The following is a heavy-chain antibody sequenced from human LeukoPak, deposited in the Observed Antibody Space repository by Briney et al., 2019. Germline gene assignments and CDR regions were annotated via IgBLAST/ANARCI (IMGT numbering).Heavy chain of an antibody. CDR1: GFTFSNAW. CDR3: TTEVVDTAMVIDYYFDY. J-gene: IGHJ4*02. CDR2: IKSKTDGGTT. Sequence: GGSLRLSCAASGFTFSNAWMRWVRQAPGKGLEWVGRIKSKTDGGTTDYAARVKGIFTISGDESKKKVNGQMKSLKTEDTAVYYCTTEVVDTAMVIDYYFDYWGQGTLVTVSS. V-gene: IGHV3-15*01. D-gene: IGHD5-18*01.